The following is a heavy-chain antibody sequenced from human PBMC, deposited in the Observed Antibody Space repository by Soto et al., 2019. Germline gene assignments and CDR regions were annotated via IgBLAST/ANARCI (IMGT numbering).Heavy chain of an antibody. CDR3: ARHGEPLRGNSIAAAGTGTDY. Sequence: PGESLKISCKGSGYSFTSYWISWVRQMPGKGLEWMGRIDPSDSYTNYSPSFQGHVTISADKSISTAYLQWSSLKASDTAMYYCARHGEPLRGNSIAAAGTGTDYWGQGTLVTVSS. J-gene: IGHJ4*02. CDR1: GYSFTSYW. CDR2: IDPSDSYT. V-gene: IGHV5-10-1*01. D-gene: IGHD6-13*01.